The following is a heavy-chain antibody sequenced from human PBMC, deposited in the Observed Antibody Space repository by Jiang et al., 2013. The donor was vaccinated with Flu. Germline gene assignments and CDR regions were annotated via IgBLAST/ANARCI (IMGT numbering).Heavy chain of an antibody. CDR1: GGSFSGYY. D-gene: IGHD6-13*01. J-gene: IGHJ6*02. CDR3: ARVWVVRQQLVALVFYYYYGMDV. V-gene: IGHV4-34*01. CDR2: INHSGST. Sequence: LLKPSETLSLTCAVYGGSFSGYYWSWIRQPPGKGLEWIGEINHSGSTNYNPSLKSRVTVSVDTSKNQFSLKLSSVTAADTAVYYCARVWVVRQQLVALVFYYYYGMDVWGQGTTVTVSS.